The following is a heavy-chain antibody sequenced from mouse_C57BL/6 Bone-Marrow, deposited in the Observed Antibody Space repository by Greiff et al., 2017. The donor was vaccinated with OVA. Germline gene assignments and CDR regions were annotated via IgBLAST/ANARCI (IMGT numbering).Heavy chain of an antibody. D-gene: IGHD2-4*01. J-gene: IGHJ3*01. CDR3: ARHSDDSTWFAY. CDR1: GFTFSSYG. V-gene: IGHV5-6*02. Sequence: DVKLQESGGDLVKPGGSLKLSCAASGFTFSSYGMSWVRQTPDKRLEWVATISSGGSYTYYPDSVKGRFTISRDNAKNTLYLQMSSLKSEDTAMYYCARHSDDSTWFAYWGQGTLVTVSA. CDR2: ISSGGSYT.